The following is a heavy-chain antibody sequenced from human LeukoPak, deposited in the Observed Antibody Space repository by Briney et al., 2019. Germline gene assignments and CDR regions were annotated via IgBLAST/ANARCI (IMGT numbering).Heavy chain of an antibody. CDR2: FSGSGGTT. CDR1: GFTFSNYA. CDR3: ANGNRCTSPNCLGYYYFYMDV. D-gene: IGHD2-8*01. J-gene: IGHJ6*03. Sequence: GGSLRLSCAASGFTFSNYAMNWVRQAPGRGLEWVSGFSGSGGTTYYADSVKGRFTISRDNSKNALYLQMNSLRVEDTAVYYCANGNRCTSPNCLGYYYFYMDVWAKGPRSPSP. V-gene: IGHV3-23*01.